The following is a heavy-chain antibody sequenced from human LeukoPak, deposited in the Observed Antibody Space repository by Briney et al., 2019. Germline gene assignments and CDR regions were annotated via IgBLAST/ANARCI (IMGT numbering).Heavy chain of an antibody. D-gene: IGHD3-3*01. CDR3: ARSPPTYYDFWSGPKNNWFDP. J-gene: IGHJ5*02. Sequence: SETLSLTCTVSGDSISSYYWSWIRQPAGKGLEWIGRIYTSGSTNYNPSLKSRVTMSVDTSKNQFSLKLSSVTAADTAVYYCARSPPTYYDFWSGPKNNWFDPWGQGTLVTVSS. CDR1: GDSISSYY. CDR2: IYTSGST. V-gene: IGHV4-4*07.